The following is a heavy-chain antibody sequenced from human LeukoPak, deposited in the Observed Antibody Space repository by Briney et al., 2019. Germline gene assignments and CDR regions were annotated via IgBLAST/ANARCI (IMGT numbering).Heavy chain of an antibody. Sequence: GGSLRLSCAASGFTFSNYAMSWVRQAPGKGLEWVSAISGEGVTIYYADSVKGRFTISRDNSKNTLYLQMNSLTAEDTAVYYCGPREDSTTNAYDYWGQGTLVTVSS. J-gene: IGHJ4*02. CDR3: GPREDSTTNAYDY. D-gene: IGHD2/OR15-2a*01. V-gene: IGHV3-23*01. CDR2: ISGEGVTI. CDR1: GFTFSNYA.